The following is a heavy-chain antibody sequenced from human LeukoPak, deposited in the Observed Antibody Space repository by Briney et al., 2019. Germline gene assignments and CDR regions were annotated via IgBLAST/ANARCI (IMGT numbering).Heavy chain of an antibody. CDR1: GYTFTSYA. J-gene: IGHJ5*02. CDR3: ATDRPKSLVAWVWFDP. Sequence: ASVKVSCKASGYTFTSYAMHWVRQAPGQRLEWMGWINAGNGNTKYSQKFQGRVTMTEDTSTDTAYMELSSLRSEDTAVYYCATDRPKSLVAWVWFDPWGQGTLVTVSS. CDR2: INAGNGNT. D-gene: IGHD2-8*02. V-gene: IGHV1-3*01.